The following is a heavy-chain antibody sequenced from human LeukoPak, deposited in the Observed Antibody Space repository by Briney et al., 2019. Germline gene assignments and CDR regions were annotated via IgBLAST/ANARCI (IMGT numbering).Heavy chain of an antibody. D-gene: IGHD1-26*01. CDR1: GFNFRSFG. CDR3: ARDPLRRGTSYLDN. CDR2: VYFERNDK. J-gene: IGHJ4*02. Sequence: GGSLRLSGAASGFNFRSFGFHWVRQAPGKGLEGLAIVYFERNDKYYADSVKGRFTISGDESKNTLYLQMNSLRSDDTAVYYCARDPLRRGTSYLDNWGQGTLVTVAS. V-gene: IGHV3-30*03.